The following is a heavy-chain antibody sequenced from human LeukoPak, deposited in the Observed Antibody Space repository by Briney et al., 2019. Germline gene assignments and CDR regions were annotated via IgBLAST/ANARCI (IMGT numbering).Heavy chain of an antibody. V-gene: IGHV3-21*01. J-gene: IGHJ3*02. D-gene: IGHD3-22*01. CDR1: GFTFSSYS. Sequence: PGGSLRLSCAASGFTFSSYSMNWVRQAPGKGLEWVSSISSSSSYIYYADSVKGRFTISRDNAKNSLYPQMNSLRAEDTAVYYCARGHYYDSSGYYDAFDIWGQGTMVTVSS. CDR3: ARGHYYDSSGYYDAFDI. CDR2: ISSSSSYI.